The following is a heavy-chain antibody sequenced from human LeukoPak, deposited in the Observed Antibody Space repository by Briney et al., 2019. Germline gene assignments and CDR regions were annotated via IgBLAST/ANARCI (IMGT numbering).Heavy chain of an antibody. CDR3: ARVGGSCWYETHYYCYDMDV. CDR2: IYYSGST. D-gene: IGHD6-19*01. Sequence: PSETLSLICTVSGGSISSSSYYWGWLRQPPGRGLEWIGSIYYSGSTYYHPSLKSRVTISVGTSKNVFSQKLSSVTAADTAVYYCARVGGSCWYETHYYCYDMDVWGKGTTVTVSS. V-gene: IGHV4-39*07. CDR1: GGSISSSSYY. J-gene: IGHJ6*03.